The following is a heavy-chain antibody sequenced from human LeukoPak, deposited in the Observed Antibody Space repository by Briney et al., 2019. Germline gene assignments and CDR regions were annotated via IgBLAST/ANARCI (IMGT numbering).Heavy chain of an antibody. Sequence: GASVKVSCKASGYTFTSYYMHWVRHAPGPGLEGMGIINPSGGSTSYPQNVQGRVTMTRDTSTSTVYMELSSLRSEDTVVYYCVRDITMVRGVLADYYYGMDVWGQGTTVTVS. CDR3: VRDITMVRGVLADYYYGMDV. J-gene: IGHJ6*02. D-gene: IGHD3-10*01. CDR2: INPSGGST. V-gene: IGHV1-46*01. CDR1: GYTFTSYY.